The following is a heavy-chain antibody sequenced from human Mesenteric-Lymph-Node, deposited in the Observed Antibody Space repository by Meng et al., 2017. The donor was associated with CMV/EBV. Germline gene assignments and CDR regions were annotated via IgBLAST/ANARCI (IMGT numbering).Heavy chain of an antibody. CDR3: ARGSSYDILTGYFDY. CDR1: GGSFSGYY. CDR2: INHSGST. Sequence: VHLPQWGAGLLKASETLSVTCAVYGGSFSGYYWNWIRQSPEKGLEWIGEINHSGSTTYNPSFTSRIIISVDTSTNQISLNMSSVTAADTAVYYCARGSSYDILTGYFDYWGQGALVTVSS. J-gene: IGHJ4*02. V-gene: IGHV4-34*01. D-gene: IGHD3-9*01.